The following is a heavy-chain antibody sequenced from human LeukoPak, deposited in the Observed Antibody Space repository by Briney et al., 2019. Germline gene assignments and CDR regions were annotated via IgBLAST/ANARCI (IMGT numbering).Heavy chain of an antibody. V-gene: IGHV4-39*01. CDR1: GGSISSSSYY. J-gene: IGHJ4*02. CDR2: IYYSGST. D-gene: IGHD5-18*01. Sequence: SETLSLTCTVSGGSISSSSYYWDWIRQPPGKGLEWIGSIYYSGSTYYNPSLKSRVTISVDTSKNQFSLKLSSVTAADTAVYYCARRRYSYGQPDYWGQGTLVTASS. CDR3: ARRRYSYGQPDY.